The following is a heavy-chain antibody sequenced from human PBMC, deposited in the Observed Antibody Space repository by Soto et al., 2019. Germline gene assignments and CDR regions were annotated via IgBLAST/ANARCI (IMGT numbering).Heavy chain of an antibody. CDR3: ARVMFMTDSGGSCYVT. D-gene: IGHD2-15*01. V-gene: IGHV1-18*01. J-gene: IGHJ5*02. CDR1: GYTFTSYG. CDR2: ISAYNGNT. Sequence: QVQLVQSGAEVKKPGASVKVSCKASGYTFTSYGISWVRQAPGQGLEWMGWISAYNGNTNYAQKLQGRVTMNTDTSTRTAYMELRSLRSDDTAVYYCARVMFMTDSGGSCYVTWGQGTLVTVSS.